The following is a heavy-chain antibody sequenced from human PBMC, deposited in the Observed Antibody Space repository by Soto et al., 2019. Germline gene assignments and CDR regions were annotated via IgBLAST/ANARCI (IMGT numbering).Heavy chain of an antibody. J-gene: IGHJ5*02. D-gene: IGHD3-10*01. CDR2: IRSQKDGGTT. V-gene: IGHV3-15*06. Sequence: EIQLVESGGGVIKPGESLTLSCAASGFTVKDAWMHWVRQTPGKGLEWVGLIRSQKDGGTTHYAAPVRDRFTISRDDSRNTLYLRMNSLKIEDTAVYYCTQLYRDDPWGQGTLVTVS. CDR1: GFTVKDAW. CDR3: TQLYRDDP.